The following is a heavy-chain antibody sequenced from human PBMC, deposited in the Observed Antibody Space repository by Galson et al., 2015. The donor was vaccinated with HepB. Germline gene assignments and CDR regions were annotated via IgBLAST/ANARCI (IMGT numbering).Heavy chain of an antibody. V-gene: IGHV7-4-1*02. CDR1: GYTFTSYA. Sequence: SVKVSCKASGYTFTSYAMNWVRQAPGQGLEWMGWINTNTGNPTYAQGFTGRFVFSLDTSVSTAYLQISSLKAEDTAVYYCAREGSSSWWYYYYYYMDVWGKGTTVTVSS. J-gene: IGHJ6*03. CDR2: INTNTGNP. D-gene: IGHD6-13*01. CDR3: AREGSSSWWYYYYYYMDV.